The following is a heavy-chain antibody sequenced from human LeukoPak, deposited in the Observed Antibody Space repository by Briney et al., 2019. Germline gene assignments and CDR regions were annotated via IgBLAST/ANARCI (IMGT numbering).Heavy chain of an antibody. Sequence: GGSLRLSCVASGFTFSSSWMSWVRKAPGKGLEWVANIKQAGSETYYVDSVKGRFTISRDDAKNSLYLQMNSLRAEDTAVYFCARAHSTSSSVYDFWGQGTRVTVSP. J-gene: IGHJ4*02. CDR2: IKQAGSET. CDR3: ARAHSTSSSVYDF. CDR1: GFTFSSSW. V-gene: IGHV3-7*03. D-gene: IGHD6-6*01.